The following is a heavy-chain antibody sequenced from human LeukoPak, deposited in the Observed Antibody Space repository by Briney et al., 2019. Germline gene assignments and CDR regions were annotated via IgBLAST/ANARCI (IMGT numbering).Heavy chain of an antibody. V-gene: IGHV4-59*01. CDR3: ARGLTSSDWYFDL. CDR2: IHYSGST. D-gene: IGHD4/OR15-4a*01. CDR1: GGSISTYY. J-gene: IGHJ2*01. Sequence: SETLSLTCTVSGGSISTYYWGWIRQPPGKGLEWLAYIHYSGSTNYNLSLRSRVTISVDTSKNQFSLKLSSVTAADTAVYYCARGLTSSDWYFDLWGRGTLVTVSS.